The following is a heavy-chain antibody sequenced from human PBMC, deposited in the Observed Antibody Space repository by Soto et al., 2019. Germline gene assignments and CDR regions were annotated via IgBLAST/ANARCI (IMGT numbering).Heavy chain of an antibody. CDR3: AKPRADFWSGYYQPYFDY. CDR1: GITFSSYG. V-gene: IGHV3-30*18. CDR2: ISYDGSNK. D-gene: IGHD3-3*01. J-gene: IGHJ4*02. Sequence: PGGSLRLSCAASGITFSSYGMHWVRQAPGKGLEWVAVISYDGSNKYYADSVKGRFTISRDNSKNTLYLQMNSLRAEDTAVYYCAKPRADFWSGYYQPYFDYWGQGTLVTVSS.